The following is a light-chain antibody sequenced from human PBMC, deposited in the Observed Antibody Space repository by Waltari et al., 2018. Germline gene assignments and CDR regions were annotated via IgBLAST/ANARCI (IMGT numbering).Light chain of an antibody. CDR3: QQYVSLPET. J-gene: IGKJ1*01. CDR1: QTVRSNY. V-gene: IGKV3-20*01. CDR2: GAS. Sequence: EIVLAQSPDTLSLSPGERATLSCRASQTVRSNYLAWFQQKPGQAPRLLIYGASSRATGIPDRFSGSGSGTDFTLTISRLEPEDFAVYYCQQYVSLPETFGHGTKVEI.